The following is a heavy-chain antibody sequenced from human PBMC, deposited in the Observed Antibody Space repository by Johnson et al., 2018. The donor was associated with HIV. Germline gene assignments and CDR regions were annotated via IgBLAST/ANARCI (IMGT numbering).Heavy chain of an antibody. Sequence: VQLVESGGGLVQPGRSLRLSCAASGFTFDDYAMHWVRQAPGKGLEWVSGISWNSGSIGYADSVKGRFTISRDNAKNSLYLQMNSLRAEDTALYYCATFGGGSFHAFDIWGQGTMVTVSS. CDR1: GFTFDDYA. CDR3: ATFGGGSFHAFDI. D-gene: IGHD1-26*01. J-gene: IGHJ3*02. V-gene: IGHV3-9*01. CDR2: ISWNSGSI.